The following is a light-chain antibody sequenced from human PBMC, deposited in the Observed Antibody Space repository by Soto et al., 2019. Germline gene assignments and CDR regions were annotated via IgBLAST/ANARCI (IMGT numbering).Light chain of an antibody. CDR3: QQYNSYPVT. CDR2: KAS. J-gene: IGKJ4*01. V-gene: IGKV1-5*03. Sequence: DIQMTQSPSTLSASVGDRVTITCRASQSINNWLAWYQQKPGKAPKFLIYKASNSESGVPSRFSGSGSGTEFTLTISSLQPDDFATYYCQQYNSYPVTFGGGTKVDI. CDR1: QSINNW.